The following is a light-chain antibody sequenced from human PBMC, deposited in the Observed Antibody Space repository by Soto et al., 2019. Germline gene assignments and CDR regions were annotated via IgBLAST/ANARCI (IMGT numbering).Light chain of an antibody. Sequence: QSVLTQPPSLSGTPGQTVTISCIGSRSNIGSSIVHWYQQLPGTAPKHLIYMNNQRPSGVPDRFSGSKSGTSAALVISGLRSEDEADYYCVAWDDNLSARVFGGGTKLTVL. CDR3: VAWDDNLSARV. CDR1: RSNIGSSI. J-gene: IGLJ3*02. CDR2: MNN. V-gene: IGLV1-47*01.